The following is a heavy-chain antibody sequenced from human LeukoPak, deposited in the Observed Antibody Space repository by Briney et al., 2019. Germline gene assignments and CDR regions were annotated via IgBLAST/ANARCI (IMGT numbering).Heavy chain of an antibody. D-gene: IGHD1-26*01. CDR2: IYYSGST. Sequence: SETLSLTCTVSGGSISSYYWSWIRQPPGKGLEWIGHIYYSGSTNYNPSLKSRVTISVDTSKNQFSLKLSSVTAADTAVYYCARRGGSFPSFDYWGQGTLVTVSS. CDR3: ARRGGSFPSFDY. V-gene: IGHV4-59*01. J-gene: IGHJ4*02. CDR1: GGSISSYY.